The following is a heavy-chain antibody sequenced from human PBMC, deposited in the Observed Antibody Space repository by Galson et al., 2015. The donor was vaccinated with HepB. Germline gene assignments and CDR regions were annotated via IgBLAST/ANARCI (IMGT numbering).Heavy chain of an antibody. J-gene: IGHJ4*02. D-gene: IGHD1-26*01. CDR1: GYNFATYW. V-gene: IGHV5-51*01. Sequence: QSGAEVKKPGESLKIACQGSGYNFATYWVGWVRQMPGKGLEWMGIIYPGDSDTRYKPSFQGRVTMSADKSINTAYLQWSSLKASDTAMYYCTRQEGWDPPDYWGQGTLVTVSS. CDR2: IYPGDSDT. CDR3: TRQEGWDPPDY.